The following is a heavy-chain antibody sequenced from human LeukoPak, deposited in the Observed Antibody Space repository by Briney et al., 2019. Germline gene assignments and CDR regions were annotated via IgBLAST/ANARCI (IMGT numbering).Heavy chain of an antibody. CDR1: GFTFSSYA. CDR3: ARDGHYYDSSGYYDN. V-gene: IGHV3-30-3*01. J-gene: IGHJ4*02. CDR2: ISYDGSNK. Sequence: GGSLRLSCAASGFTFSSYAMHWVRQAPGKGLEWVAVISYDGSNKYYADSVKGRFTISRDNSKNTLYLQMNSLRAEDTAVYYCARDGHYYDSSGYYDNWGQGTLVTVSS. D-gene: IGHD3-22*01.